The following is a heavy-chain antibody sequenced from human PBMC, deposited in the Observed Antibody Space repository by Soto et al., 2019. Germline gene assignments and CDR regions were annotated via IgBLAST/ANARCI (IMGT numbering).Heavy chain of an antibody. CDR3: ARDGGSSWYGINY. J-gene: IGHJ4*02. Sequence: QVHLQESGPGLVKPSETLSLTCTVSGSSISTFYWSWIRQPPGKRLEWIAYMSNRGSTHYNPSLKSRVTISVDASKNQFSLRLTSVTAADTAVYYCARDGGSSWYGINYWGQGNLVTVSS. CDR1: GSSISTFY. V-gene: IGHV4-59*01. D-gene: IGHD6-13*01. CDR2: MSNRGST.